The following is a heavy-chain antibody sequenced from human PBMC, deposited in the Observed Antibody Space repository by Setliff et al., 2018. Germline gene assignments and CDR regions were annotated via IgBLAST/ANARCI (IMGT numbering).Heavy chain of an antibody. CDR3: ATSSKPYYYYYYMDV. D-gene: IGHD2-2*01. Sequence: ASVKVSCKASGYTFTGYYMHWVRQDPGQGLEWMGRINPNSGGTNYAQKCQGRVTMTEDTSTDTAYMELSSLRSEDTAVYYCATSSKPYYYYYYMDVWGKGTTVTVSS. J-gene: IGHJ6*03. CDR2: INPNSGGT. V-gene: IGHV1-2*06. CDR1: GYTFTGYY.